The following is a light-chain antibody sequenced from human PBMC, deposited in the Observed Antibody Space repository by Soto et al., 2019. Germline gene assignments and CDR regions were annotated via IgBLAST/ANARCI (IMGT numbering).Light chain of an antibody. V-gene: IGKV3-15*01. Sequence: EIVMTQSPATLSVSPGERATLSCRASQSVSGNLAWYQQKPGQAPRLLIYAASTRATGIPARFSGSGSGTEFTLTLSSLHSEDFAVYYCQQYNNWPPITFGPGTKVDI. CDR2: AAS. CDR3: QQYNNWPPIT. CDR1: QSVSGN. J-gene: IGKJ3*01.